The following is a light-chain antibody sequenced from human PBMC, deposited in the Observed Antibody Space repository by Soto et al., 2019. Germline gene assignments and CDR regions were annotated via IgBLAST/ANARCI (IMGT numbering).Light chain of an antibody. CDR3: QHYGTSSPT. Sequence: ESVLTQSPGTQSLSPGERATLSCRASQSVSSSYLAWYQQKPGQAPRLLIYGASSRATGIPDRFSGSGSGTDFTLTISRLEPEHFAVYYCQHYGTSSPTFGGGTKVEIK. V-gene: IGKV3-20*01. J-gene: IGKJ4*01. CDR2: GAS. CDR1: QSVSSSY.